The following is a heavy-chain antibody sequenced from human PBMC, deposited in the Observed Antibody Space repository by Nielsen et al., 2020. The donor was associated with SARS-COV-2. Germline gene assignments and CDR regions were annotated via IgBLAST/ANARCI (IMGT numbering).Heavy chain of an antibody. CDR2: INPSGGST. D-gene: IGHD3-3*01. V-gene: IGHV1-46*01. CDR3: ARDWDDFWSGYSTGYYYGMDV. Sequence: WVRQAPGQGLEWMGIINPSGGSTTYAQKFQGSVTLTRDTSTSAVYMELSSLRTEDTAVYYCARDWDDFWSGYSTGYYYGMDVWGQGTTVTVSS. J-gene: IGHJ6*02.